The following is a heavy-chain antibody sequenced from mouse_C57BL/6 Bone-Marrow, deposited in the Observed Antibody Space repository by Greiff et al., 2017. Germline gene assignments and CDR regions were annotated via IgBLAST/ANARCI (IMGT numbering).Heavy chain of an antibody. J-gene: IGHJ2*01. Sequence: EVQLQQSGTVLARPGASVKMSCKTSGYTFTSYWMHWVKQRPGQGLEWIGAIYPGNSDTSYNQKFKGKAKLTAVTSASTAYMELSSLTKEDSAVYDCTRSPIYYGNFFDYWGQGTTLTVSS. CDR1: GYTFTSYW. D-gene: IGHD2-1*01. CDR2: IYPGNSDT. CDR3: TRSPIYYGNFFDY. V-gene: IGHV1-5*01.